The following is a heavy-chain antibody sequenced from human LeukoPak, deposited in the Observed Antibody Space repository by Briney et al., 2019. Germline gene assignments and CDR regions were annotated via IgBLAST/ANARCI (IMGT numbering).Heavy chain of an antibody. Sequence: SETLSLTCTVSGGSISSGDYYWSWIRQPPGKGLEWIGCIYYSGSTYYNPSLKSRVTISVDTSKNQFSLKLSSVTAADTAVYYCARDLYSSGLNSFDYWGQGTLVTVSS. CDR2: IYYSGST. CDR1: GGSISSGDYY. J-gene: IGHJ4*02. D-gene: IGHD6-19*01. CDR3: ARDLYSSGLNSFDY. V-gene: IGHV4-30-4*08.